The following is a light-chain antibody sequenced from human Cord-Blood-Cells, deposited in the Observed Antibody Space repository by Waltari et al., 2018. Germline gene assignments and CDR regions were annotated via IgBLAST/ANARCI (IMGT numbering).Light chain of an antibody. CDR1: SSDVGSYNL. V-gene: IGLV2-23*01. CDR2: EGS. CDR3: CSEAGSSTLEL. Sequence: QSALTQPASVSGSPGQSITISCTGTSSDVGSYNLVSWYQQHPGKAPKLMIYEGSKRTAGVSNRFSGSKSGNTASLTISGLQAEDEADYYCCSEAGSSTLELFGGGIRLTVL. J-gene: IGLJ2*01.